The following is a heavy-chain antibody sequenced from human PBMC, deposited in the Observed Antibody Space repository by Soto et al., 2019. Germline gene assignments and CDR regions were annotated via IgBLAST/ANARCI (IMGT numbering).Heavy chain of an antibody. V-gene: IGHV1-2*04. CDR1: GYTFTGYY. D-gene: IGHD6-19*01. CDR3: DPGDSSGWFVDY. CDR2: INPNSGGT. J-gene: IGHJ4*02. Sequence: ASVKVSCKASGYTFTGYYMHWVRQAPGQGLEWMGWINPNSGGTNYAQKFQGWVTMTRHTSISTAYMELSRLRSDDTAVYYSDPGDSSGWFVDYWGQGTLVTVSS.